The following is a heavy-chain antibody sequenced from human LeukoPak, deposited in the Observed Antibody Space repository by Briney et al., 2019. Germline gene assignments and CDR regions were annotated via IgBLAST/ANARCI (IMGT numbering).Heavy chain of an antibody. CDR3: ARRYCSGGSCYGYYFDY. CDR2: IIPILGIA. V-gene: IGHV1-69*04. CDR1: GGTFSSYA. J-gene: IGHJ4*02. Sequence: ASVKVSCKASGGTFSSYAISWVRQAPGQGLEWMGRIIPILGIANYAQKFQGRVTITADKSTSTAYMELSSLRSEDTAVYYCARRYCSGGSCYGYYFDYWGQGTLVTVSS. D-gene: IGHD2-15*01.